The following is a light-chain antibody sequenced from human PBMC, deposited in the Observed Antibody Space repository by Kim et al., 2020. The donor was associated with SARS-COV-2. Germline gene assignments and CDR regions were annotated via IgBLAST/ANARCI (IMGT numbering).Light chain of an antibody. CDR1: QSIGRW. CDR3: HQYGNQAT. Sequence: AYVGDTDTISCGDRQSIGRWLAWYQHKGGQDTKLLIDKSPELQRGGPSRFVGGGVGTHFTLTISSQQQSDFAVYYCHQYGNQATFGPGTKVDIK. V-gene: IGKV1-5*03. J-gene: IGKJ3*01. CDR2: KSP.